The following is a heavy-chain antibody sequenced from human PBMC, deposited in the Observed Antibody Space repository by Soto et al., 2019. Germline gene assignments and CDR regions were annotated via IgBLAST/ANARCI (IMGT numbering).Heavy chain of an antibody. CDR1: GGSISSSNW. CDR3: ARESDYGSGNFDY. D-gene: IGHD3-10*01. V-gene: IGHV4-4*02. Sequence: PSETLSLTCAVSGGSISSSNWWSWVRQPPGKGLEWIGEIYHSGSTNYNPSLKSRVTISVDKSKNQFSLKLSSVTAADTAVYYCARESDYGSGNFDYWGQGTLVTVSS. CDR2: IYHSGST. J-gene: IGHJ4*02.